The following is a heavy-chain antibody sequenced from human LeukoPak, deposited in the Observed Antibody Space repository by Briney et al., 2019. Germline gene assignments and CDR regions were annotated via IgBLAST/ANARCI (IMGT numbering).Heavy chain of an antibody. J-gene: IGHJ4*02. CDR1: GFTFSNYA. CDR2: ISGSSTDI. V-gene: IGHV3-21*01. CDR3: ARRGYYDSSGYDY. D-gene: IGHD3-22*01. Sequence: PGGSLRLSCAASGFTFSNYAMNRVRQAPGEGLAWVSSISGSSTDIYYADSVKGRFTISRDNAKNSLYLQINSLRAEDTAIYYCARRGYYDSSGYDYWGQGTLVTVSS.